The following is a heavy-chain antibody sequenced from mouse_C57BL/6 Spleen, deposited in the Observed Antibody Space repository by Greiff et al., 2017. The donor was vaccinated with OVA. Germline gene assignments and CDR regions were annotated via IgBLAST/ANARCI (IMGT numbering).Heavy chain of an antibody. V-gene: IGHV1-64*01. Sequence: QVQLQQPGAELVKPGASVKLSCKASGYTFTSYWMHWVKQRPGQGLEWIGMIHPNSGSTNYNEKFKSKATLTVDKSSSPAYMQLSSLTSEDSAVYYCAREDYDYDFAYWGQGTLVTVSA. J-gene: IGHJ3*01. CDR1: GYTFTSYW. D-gene: IGHD2-4*01. CDR3: AREDYDYDFAY. CDR2: IHPNSGST.